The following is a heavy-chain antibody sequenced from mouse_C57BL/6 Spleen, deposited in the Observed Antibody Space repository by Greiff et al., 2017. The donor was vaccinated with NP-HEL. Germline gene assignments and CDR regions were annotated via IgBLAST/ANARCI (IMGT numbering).Heavy chain of an antibody. CDR1: GYTFTSFG. D-gene: IGHD2-5*01. V-gene: IGHV1-81*01. J-gene: IGHJ4*01. CDR2: IYPRSGNT. Sequence: QVQLQQPGAELARPGASVKMSCKASGYTFTSFGITWVKQRPGQGLEWIGEIYPRSGNTYYNEKFKSKATLTVDTSSSTAYMQLRSLTSEDSAVSSCARWDGVTAWAMDVWGTGTSVTVSS. CDR3: ARWDGVTAWAMDV.